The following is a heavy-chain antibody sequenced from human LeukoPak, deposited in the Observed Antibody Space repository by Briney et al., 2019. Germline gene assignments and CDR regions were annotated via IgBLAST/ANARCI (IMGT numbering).Heavy chain of an antibody. Sequence: GGSLRLSCAASGFTFSSYSMNWVRQAPGKGLEWVAVISYDGSNKYYADSVKGRFTISRDNSKNTLYLQMNSLRAEDTAVYYCARAGVQQQLVPVYFDYWGQGTLVTVSS. CDR2: ISYDGSNK. CDR3: ARAGVQQQLVPVYFDY. CDR1: GFTFSSYS. V-gene: IGHV3-30*03. J-gene: IGHJ4*02. D-gene: IGHD6-13*01.